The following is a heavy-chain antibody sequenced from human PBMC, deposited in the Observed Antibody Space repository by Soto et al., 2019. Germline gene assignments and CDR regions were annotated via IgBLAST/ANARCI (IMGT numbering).Heavy chain of an antibody. CDR3: AGEVSTVTPQGGRPRYYYGMDV. J-gene: IGHJ6*02. D-gene: IGHD4-17*01. CDR1: GYTFTSYD. CDR2: MNPNSGNT. Sequence: QVQLVQSGAEVKKPGASVKVSCKASGYTFTSYDINWVRQATGQGLEWMGWMNPNSGNTGYAQKFQGRVTMTRNTSISTAYMELSSLRSEDTAVYYCAGEVSTVTPQGGRPRYYYGMDVWGQGTTVTVSS. V-gene: IGHV1-8*01.